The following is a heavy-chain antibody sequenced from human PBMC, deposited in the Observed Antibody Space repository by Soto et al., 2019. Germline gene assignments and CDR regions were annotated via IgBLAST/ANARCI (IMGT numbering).Heavy chain of an antibody. V-gene: IGHV4-31*03. CDR1: GGSISSGGYY. J-gene: IGHJ4*02. D-gene: IGHD2-15*01. CDR2: IYYSGST. CDR3: AREEAAHYFDY. Sequence: QVQLQESGPGRVKPSQTLSLTCTVSGGSISSGGYYWSWIRQHPGKGLEWIGYIYYSGSTYYNPSLKSRVTISVDTSKNQFSLKLSSVAAADTAVYYCAREEAAHYFDYWGQGTLVTVSS.